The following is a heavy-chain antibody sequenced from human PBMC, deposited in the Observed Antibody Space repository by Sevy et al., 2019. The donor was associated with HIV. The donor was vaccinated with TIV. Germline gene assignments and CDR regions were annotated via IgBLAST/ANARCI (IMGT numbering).Heavy chain of an antibody. CDR1: GDTFTNNY. CDR2: VDPSAGNT. J-gene: IGHJ4*02. Sequence: ASVKVSCKASGDTFTNNYTHWVRQAPGQGLEWMGMVDPSAGNTTYAQKFQGRVTMTRDTSTSILYMDLSSLRSEDTAVYYCVRAHADQHFDSWGQGTLVTVSS. D-gene: IGHD2-8*01. CDR3: VRAHADQHFDS. V-gene: IGHV1-46*01.